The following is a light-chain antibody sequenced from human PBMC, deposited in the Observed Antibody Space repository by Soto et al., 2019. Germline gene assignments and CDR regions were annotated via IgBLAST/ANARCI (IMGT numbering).Light chain of an antibody. Sequence: EIVMTQSPGTLSVSPGGRATLSCRASQSVSSRYLAWYQQRPGQSPRLLIYGASSRATGIPVRFSGSGSGTEFTLSISSLQSEDFAVYYCQQYNNWPFITFGQGTRLEIK. CDR3: QQYNNWPFIT. J-gene: IGKJ5*01. CDR1: QSVSSRY. V-gene: IGKV3-15*01. CDR2: GAS.